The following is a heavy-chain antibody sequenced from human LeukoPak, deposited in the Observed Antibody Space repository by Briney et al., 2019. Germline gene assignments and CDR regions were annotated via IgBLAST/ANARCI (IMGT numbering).Heavy chain of an antibody. CDR2: ISAYNGNT. V-gene: IGHV1-18*01. J-gene: IGHJ4*02. D-gene: IGHD2-15*01. CDR3: ARDPLHCSGGSCYYEY. Sequence: GASVKVSCKASGYTFTSYGISWVRQAPGQGLEGRGWISAYNGNTNYAQKLQGRVTMTTDTSTSTAYMELRSLRSDDTAVYYCARDPLHCSGGSCYYEYWGQGTLVTVSS. CDR1: GYTFTSYG.